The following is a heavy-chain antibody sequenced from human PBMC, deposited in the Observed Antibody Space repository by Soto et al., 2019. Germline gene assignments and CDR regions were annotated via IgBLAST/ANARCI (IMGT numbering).Heavy chain of an antibody. CDR2: ISGSGSST. CDR1: GFTFSNYA. CDR3: ARGFATTGYLVDY. J-gene: IGHJ4*02. D-gene: IGHD3-9*01. Sequence: EVQLLESGGGLVQPGGSLRLSCAASGFTFSNYAMTWVRQAPGKGLQWVSAISGSGSSTKYADSVKGRFTISRDNSKSTLSLQMNSLRGEDTAVYLCARGFATTGYLVDYWGQGTLVTVSS. V-gene: IGHV3-23*01.